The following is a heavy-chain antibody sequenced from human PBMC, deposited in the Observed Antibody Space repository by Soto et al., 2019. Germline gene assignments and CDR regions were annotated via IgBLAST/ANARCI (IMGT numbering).Heavy chain of an antibody. D-gene: IGHD2-2*01. Sequence: EVQLLESGGGLVQPGGSLRLSCTASGFTFSTYAMSWVRQAPGKGLEWVSTISDSGSTYYADSVKGRFTISRDNSKNTLYLKMNSLRAEDTAVYYCAKDKGGRYCSRTSCLYSFDYWGQGTLVTVSS. J-gene: IGHJ4*02. CDR2: ISDSGST. CDR3: AKDKGGRYCSRTSCLYSFDY. V-gene: IGHV3-23*01. CDR1: GFTFSTYA.